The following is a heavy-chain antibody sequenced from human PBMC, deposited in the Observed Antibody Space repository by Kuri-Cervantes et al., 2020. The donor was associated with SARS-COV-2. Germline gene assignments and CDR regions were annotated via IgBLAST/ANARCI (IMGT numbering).Heavy chain of an antibody. D-gene: IGHD3-22*01. CDR2: IWYDGSNK. J-gene: IGHJ4*02. Sequence: GGSLRLSCAASGFTFSSYGMHWVRQAPGKGLEWVAVIWYDGSNKYYADSVKGRFTISRDNSKNTLYLQMNSLRAEDTAVYYCARDPTYYYDSSGYYRAWFFDYWGQGTLVTVSS. CDR1: GFTFSSYG. V-gene: IGHV3-33*01. CDR3: ARDPTYYYDSSGYYRAWFFDY.